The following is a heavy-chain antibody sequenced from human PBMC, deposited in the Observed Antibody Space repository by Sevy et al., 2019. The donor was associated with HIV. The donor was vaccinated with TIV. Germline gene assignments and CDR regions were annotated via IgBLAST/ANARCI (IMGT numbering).Heavy chain of an antibody. CDR3: ARDPSGSQGPVKYLHH. V-gene: IGHV1-18*01. D-gene: IGHD1-26*01. CDR1: GYTLTEFS. CDR2: ISTYKGDT. Sequence: ASVKVSCKVSGYTLTEFSTHWVRQAPGKGLEWMGWISTYKGDTNSAQKLQGRVTMTTDTSTSTAYMELRSLRSDDTAVYYCARDPSGSQGPVKYLHHWGQGTLVTVSS. J-gene: IGHJ1*01.